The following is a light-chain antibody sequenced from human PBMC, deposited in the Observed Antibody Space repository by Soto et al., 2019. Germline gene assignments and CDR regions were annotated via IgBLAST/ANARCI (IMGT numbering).Light chain of an antibody. V-gene: IGLV2-8*01. CDR1: SSDVGGYNY. Sequence: QSALTQPPSASGSPGQSVTISCTGTSSDVGGYNYVSWYQQHPGKVPKLMIYEVTKRPSGVPDRFSGSKSGNTASLTVSGLQAEDEADYYCSSYAGSNNFVVFGTGTKVTVL. J-gene: IGLJ1*01. CDR2: EVT. CDR3: SSYAGSNNFVV.